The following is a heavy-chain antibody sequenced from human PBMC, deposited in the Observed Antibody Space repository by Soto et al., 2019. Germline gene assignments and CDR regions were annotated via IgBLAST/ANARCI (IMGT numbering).Heavy chain of an antibody. Sequence: HVQLQESGPGLVKPSEPLSLTCSVSAGSISRYYWGWVRQSPGEGLEWIAHISYTVDASYNPSLKSRVTISVDTAKNQIALSLMSVTAADTAVYDCVGSLMSLAMESFDYWGQGTLVTVTS. J-gene: IGHJ4*02. V-gene: IGHV4-59*01. D-gene: IGHD5-18*01. CDR1: AGSISRYY. CDR2: ISYTVDA. CDR3: VGSLMSLAMESFDY.